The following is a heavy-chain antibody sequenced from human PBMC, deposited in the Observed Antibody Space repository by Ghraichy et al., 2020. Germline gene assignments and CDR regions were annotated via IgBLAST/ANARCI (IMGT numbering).Heavy chain of an antibody. D-gene: IGHD6-13*01. CDR1: GGSISSSSYY. V-gene: IGHV4-39*01. Sequence: SETLSLTCTVSGGSISSSSYYWGWIRQPPGKGLEWIGSIYYSGSTYYNPSLKSRVTISVDTSKNQFSLKLSSVTAADTAVYYCARHVTPTPRRPKYSSSWYTFDYWGQGTLVTVSS. J-gene: IGHJ4*02. CDR3: ARHVTPTPRRPKYSSSWYTFDY. CDR2: IYYSGST.